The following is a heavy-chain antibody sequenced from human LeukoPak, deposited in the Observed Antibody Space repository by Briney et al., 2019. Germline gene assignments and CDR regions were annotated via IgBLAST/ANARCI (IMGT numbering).Heavy chain of an antibody. V-gene: IGHV3-30*04. Sequence: GALRLSCAASGFTFSSYAMHWVRQAPGKGLEWVAVISYDGSNKYYADSVKGRFTISRDNSKNTLYLQMNSLRAEDTAVYYCARDSRYSSSWYTSPLDYWGQGTLVTVSS. J-gene: IGHJ4*02. CDR2: ISYDGSNK. CDR1: GFTFSSYA. D-gene: IGHD6-13*01. CDR3: ARDSRYSSSWYTSPLDY.